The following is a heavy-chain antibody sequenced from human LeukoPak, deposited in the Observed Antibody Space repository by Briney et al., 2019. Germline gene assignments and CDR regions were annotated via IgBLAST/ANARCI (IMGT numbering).Heavy chain of an antibody. D-gene: IGHD5-18*01. CDR2: ISGSGGST. CDR1: GFTFSSYA. J-gene: IGHJ6*03. CDR3: AKADGYSYGQYYYYYYMDV. Sequence: PGGSLRLSCAASGFTFSSYAMSWVRQAPGKGLEWVSAISGSGGSTYYADSVKGRFTISRDNSKNTLYLQMNSLRAEDTAVYYCAKADGYSYGQYYYYYYMDVWGKGTTVTVSS. V-gene: IGHV3-23*01.